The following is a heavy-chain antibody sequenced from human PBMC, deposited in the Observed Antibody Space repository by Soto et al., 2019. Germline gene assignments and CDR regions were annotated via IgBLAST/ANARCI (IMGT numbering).Heavy chain of an antibody. CDR3: ARFPGYLAMTLYYYYGMDV. V-gene: IGHV4-34*01. CDR1: GGSFSGYY. D-gene: IGHD2-2*03. J-gene: IGHJ6*02. CDR2: INHSGST. Sequence: PSETLSLTCAVYGGSFSGYYWSWIRQPPGKGLEWIGEINHSGSTNYNPSLKSRVTISVDTSKNQFSLKLSSVTAADTAVYYCARFPGYLAMTLYYYYGMDVWGQGTTVTVS.